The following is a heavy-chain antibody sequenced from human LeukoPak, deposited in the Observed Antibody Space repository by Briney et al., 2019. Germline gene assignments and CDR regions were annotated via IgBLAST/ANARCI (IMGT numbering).Heavy chain of an antibody. CDR3: ATTTYYYGSGPAEGCFDY. V-gene: IGHV7-4-1*02. CDR1: GYTFTGYY. J-gene: IGHJ4*02. CDR2: INTNTGNP. D-gene: IGHD3-10*01. Sequence: GASVTVSCRACGYTFTGYYMHGVRQAPGRGREGVGWINTNTGNPTYAQGLTGRFVISLDTSVSTAYLQISSLKAEDTAVYYCATTTYYYGSGPAEGCFDYWGQGTLVTVSS.